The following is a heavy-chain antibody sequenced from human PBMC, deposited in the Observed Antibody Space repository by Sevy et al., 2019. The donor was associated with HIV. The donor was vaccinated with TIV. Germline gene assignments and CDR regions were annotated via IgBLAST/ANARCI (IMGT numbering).Heavy chain of an antibody. CDR2: ISGPGALT. Sequence: GGSLRLSCAASGFTFRNYAMSYVRQTPGNGLEWVSSISGPGALTYYADSVQGRFTISRDNSKNPLFLHMNSLRAEDPALYYCARGDEPATDYADYVPNAFDIWGQGTMVTVS. D-gene: IGHD4-17*01. CDR1: GFTFRNYA. J-gene: IGHJ3*02. V-gene: IGHV3-23*01. CDR3: ARGDEPATDYADYVPNAFDI.